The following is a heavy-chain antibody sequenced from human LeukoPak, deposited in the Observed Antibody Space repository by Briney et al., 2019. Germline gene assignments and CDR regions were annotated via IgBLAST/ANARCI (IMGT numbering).Heavy chain of an antibody. D-gene: IGHD3-3*01. Sequence: ASVKVSCKASGGTFSSYAISWVRQAPGQGLEWMGGIIPIFGTANYAQKFQGRVTITTDESTSTAYMELSSLRSEDTAVYYCARANPSVLRFLEWSHMDVWGKGTTVTVSS. CDR1: GGTFSSYA. V-gene: IGHV1-69*05. CDR2: IIPIFGTA. J-gene: IGHJ6*03. CDR3: ARANPSVLRFLEWSHMDV.